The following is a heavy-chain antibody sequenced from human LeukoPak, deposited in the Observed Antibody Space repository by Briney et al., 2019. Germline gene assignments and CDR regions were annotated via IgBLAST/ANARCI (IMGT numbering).Heavy chain of an antibody. V-gene: IGHV3-30*03. CDR2: ISYDGSNK. CDR1: GFTFSSYG. Sequence: GGSLRLSCAASGFTFSSYGMHWVRQAPGKGLEWVAVISYDGSNKYYADSVKGRFTISRDNSKNTLYLQMNSLRAEDTAVYYCARDAVDTANAVWGQGTTVTVSS. CDR3: ARDAVDTANAV. D-gene: IGHD5-18*01. J-gene: IGHJ6*02.